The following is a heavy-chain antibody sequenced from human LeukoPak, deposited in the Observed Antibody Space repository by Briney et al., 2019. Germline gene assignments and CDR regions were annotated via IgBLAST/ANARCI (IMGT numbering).Heavy chain of an antibody. J-gene: IGHJ4*02. CDR1: GFTFSTYG. D-gene: IGHD2-2*01. CDR3: TTVIVVVPAATAAYDGY. V-gene: IGHV3-30*03. Sequence: GGSLRLSCAASGFTFSTYGMHWVRQAPGKGLEWVAVISYDGSNKYYADSVKGRFTISRDNSKNTLYLQMSSLRAEDTAVYYCTTVIVVVPAATAAYDGYWGQGTLVTVSS. CDR2: ISYDGSNK.